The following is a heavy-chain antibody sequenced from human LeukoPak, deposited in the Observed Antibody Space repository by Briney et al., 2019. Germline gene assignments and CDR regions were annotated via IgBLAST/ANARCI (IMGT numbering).Heavy chain of an antibody. Sequence: AETLSLTCAVYGGSFSGYYWSWIRQPAGKVLEWIGRISSSGSTNYNPSLKSRVTISVDTSKNQFSLKLSSVTAADTAVYFCARGPYSYDSSGAFDIWGQGTMVTVSS. V-gene: IGHV4-59*10. CDR3: ARGPYSYDSSGAFDI. D-gene: IGHD3-22*01. CDR2: ISSSGST. CDR1: GGSFSGYY. J-gene: IGHJ3*02.